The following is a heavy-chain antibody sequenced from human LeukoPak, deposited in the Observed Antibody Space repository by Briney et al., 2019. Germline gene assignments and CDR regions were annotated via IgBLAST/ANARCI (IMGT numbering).Heavy chain of an antibody. J-gene: IGHJ4*02. CDR1: GFDFSRYW. D-gene: IGHD2-8*01. V-gene: IGHV3-7*01. Sequence: GGSLRLSCAGSGFDFSRYWMAWVRQAPGKGLEWVASINQDVSRTHYVDSVKGRFTISRDNAKSSLFLQMTSLRVEDTAVYYCARLKDDVTKFDYWGQGTLVTASS. CDR2: INQDVSRT. CDR3: ARLKDDVTKFDY.